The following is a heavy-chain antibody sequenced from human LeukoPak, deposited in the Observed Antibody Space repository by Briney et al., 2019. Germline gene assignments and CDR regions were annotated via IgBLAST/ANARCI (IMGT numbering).Heavy chain of an antibody. D-gene: IGHD3-22*01. CDR1: GGTFSSYA. CDR2: IIPIFGTA. V-gene: IGHV1-69*05. Sequence: GASVKVSCKASGGTFSSYAISWVRQAPGQGLEWMGGIIPIFGTANYALKFQGRVTITTDESTSTAYMELSSLRSEDTAVYYCARVRGYYYDSSGYSYFDYWGQGTLVTVSS. J-gene: IGHJ4*02. CDR3: ARVRGYYYDSSGYSYFDY.